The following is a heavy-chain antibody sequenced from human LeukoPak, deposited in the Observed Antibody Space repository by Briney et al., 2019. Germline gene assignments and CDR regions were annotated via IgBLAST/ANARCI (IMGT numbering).Heavy chain of an antibody. V-gene: IGHV1-69*05. Sequence: SVKISCKASGGTFSSYAISWVRQAPGQGLEWMGRIIPIFGTANYAQKFQGRVTITTDESTSTAYMELSSLRSEDTAVYYCARDSGYITYFDYWGQGTLVTVSS. CDR1: GGTFSSYA. J-gene: IGHJ4*02. CDR2: IIPIFGTA. CDR3: ARDSGYITYFDY. D-gene: IGHD5-12*01.